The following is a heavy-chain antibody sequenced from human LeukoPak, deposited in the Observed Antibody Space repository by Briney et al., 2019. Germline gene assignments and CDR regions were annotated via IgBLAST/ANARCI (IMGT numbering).Heavy chain of an antibody. CDR2: ISSSGGST. D-gene: IGHD3-10*01. Sequence: PGGSLRLSCAASGFTFSSYAMSWVRQAPGKGLEWVSAISSSGGSTYYADSVKGRFTISRDNSKNTLYLQMNSLRAEDTAVYYCAKTPYGNYYYYMDVWGKGTTVTVSS. CDR3: AKTPYGNYYYYMDV. J-gene: IGHJ6*03. CDR1: GFTFSSYA. V-gene: IGHV3-23*01.